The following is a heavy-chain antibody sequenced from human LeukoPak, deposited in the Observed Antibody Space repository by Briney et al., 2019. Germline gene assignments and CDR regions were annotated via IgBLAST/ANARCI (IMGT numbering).Heavy chain of an antibody. CDR3: ARMENYYDSSGYYYDFDY. CDR1: GFIFRSYD. D-gene: IGHD3-22*01. V-gene: IGHV3-23*01. Sequence: GGTLRLSCAASGFIFRSYDMSWVRQAPGKGLEWVSGTSGSGGSTFYTDSVKGRFTISRDNAKNSLYLQMNSLRAEDTAVYYCARMENYYDSSGYYYDFDYWGQGTLVTVSS. CDR2: TSGSGGST. J-gene: IGHJ4*02.